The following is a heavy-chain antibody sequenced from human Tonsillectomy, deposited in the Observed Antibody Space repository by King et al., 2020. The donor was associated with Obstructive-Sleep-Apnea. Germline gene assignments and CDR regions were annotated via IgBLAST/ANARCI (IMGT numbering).Heavy chain of an antibody. D-gene: IGHD5-24*01. V-gene: IGHV4-39*07. J-gene: IGHJ6*02. CDR3: ARDYNYVSYYYYGMDV. CDR1: GGSIRSTTYY. CDR2: IYYSGTT. Sequence: LQLQESGPGLVKPSETLSLTCTVSGGSIRSTTYYWGWIRQPPGKGLEWIGSIYYSGTTYYNPSLKSRVTISVDTSKNQFSLRLSSVTAADTAVYYCARDYNYVSYYYYGMDVWGQGTTVTVSS.